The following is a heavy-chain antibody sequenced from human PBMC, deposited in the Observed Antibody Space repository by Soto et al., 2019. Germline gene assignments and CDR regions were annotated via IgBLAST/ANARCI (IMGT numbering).Heavy chain of an antibody. V-gene: IGHV4-59*08. D-gene: IGHD6-6*01. J-gene: IGHJ4*02. CDR1: GGYISSYY. CDR2: IYYSGST. CDR3: ARLGSSEDFDY. Sequence: SETLSLTCTVSGGYISSYYCSWIRQPPGKGLEWIGYIYYSGSTNYNPSLKSRVTISVDTSKNQFSLKLSSVTAADTAVYYCARLGSSEDFDYWGQGTLVTVSS.